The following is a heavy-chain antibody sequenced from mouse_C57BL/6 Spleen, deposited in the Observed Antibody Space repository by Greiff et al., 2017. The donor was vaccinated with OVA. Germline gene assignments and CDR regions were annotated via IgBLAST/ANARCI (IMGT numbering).Heavy chain of an antibody. Sequence: VQLQQSGPELVKPGASVKMSCKASGYTFTDYNMHWVKQSHGKSLEWIGYINPNNGGTSYNQKFKGKATLTVNKSSSTAYMELRSLTSEDSAVYYCASIYYDYDEIYYAMDYWGQGTSVTVSS. CDR3: ASIYYDYDEIYYAMDY. CDR1: GYTFTDYN. CDR2: INPNNGGT. D-gene: IGHD2-4*01. V-gene: IGHV1-22*01. J-gene: IGHJ4*01.